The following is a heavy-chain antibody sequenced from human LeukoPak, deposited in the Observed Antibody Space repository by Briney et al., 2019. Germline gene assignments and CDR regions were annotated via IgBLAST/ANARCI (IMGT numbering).Heavy chain of an antibody. Sequence: SETLSLTCTVSGGSISSYYWSWIRQPPGKGLEWIGYIYYSGSTNYNPSLKSRVTISVDTSKNQFSLKLSSVTAADMAVYYCASGYSSGWPTAYWGQGTLVTVSS. CDR3: ASGYSSGWPTAY. D-gene: IGHD6-19*01. CDR2: IYYSGST. V-gene: IGHV4-59*01. CDR1: GGSISSYY. J-gene: IGHJ4*02.